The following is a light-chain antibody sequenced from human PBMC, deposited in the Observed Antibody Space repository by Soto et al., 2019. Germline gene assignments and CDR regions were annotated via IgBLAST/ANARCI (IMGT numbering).Light chain of an antibody. J-gene: IGLJ2*01. CDR3: SSYTSSSTLDVV. CDR2: DVS. Sequence: QSALTQPASVSGSPAQSITISCTGTSSDVGGYNYVSWYQQHPGKAPKLMIYDVSNRPSGVSNRFSGSKSGNTASLTISGLQAEDEADYYCSSYTSSSTLDVVFGGGTKVTVL. CDR1: SSDVGGYNY. V-gene: IGLV2-14*01.